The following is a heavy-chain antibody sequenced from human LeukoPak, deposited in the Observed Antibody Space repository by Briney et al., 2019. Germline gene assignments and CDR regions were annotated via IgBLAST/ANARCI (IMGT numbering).Heavy chain of an antibody. CDR3: ARDQLLPYYYYGMDV. CDR2: INPSSGGT. Sequence: GASVKVSCKASGYTFTGYYMHWVRQAPGQGLEWMGRINPSSGGTNYAQKFRGRVTKTRDTSISTAYMELSRLRSDDTAVYYCARDQLLPYYYYGMDVWGQGTTVTVSS. V-gene: IGHV1-2*06. CDR1: GYTFTGYY. J-gene: IGHJ6*02. D-gene: IGHD2-2*01.